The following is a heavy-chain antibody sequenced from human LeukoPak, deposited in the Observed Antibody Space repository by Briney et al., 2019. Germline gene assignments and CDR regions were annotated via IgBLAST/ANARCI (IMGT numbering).Heavy chain of an antibody. Sequence: WVRRAPGKGLEWIGSIHYSGSTYYNPSLKSRVTISVDKSKNQFSLKLSSVTAADTAVYYCARDNDYDSSGFFDYWGQETLVTVSS. CDR2: IHYSGST. CDR3: ARDNDYDSSGFFDY. V-gene: IGHV4-39*07. J-gene: IGHJ4*02. D-gene: IGHD3-22*01.